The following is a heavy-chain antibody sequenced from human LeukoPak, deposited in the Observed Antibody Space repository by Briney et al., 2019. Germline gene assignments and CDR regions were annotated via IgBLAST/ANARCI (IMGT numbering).Heavy chain of an antibody. J-gene: IGHJ5*02. Sequence: SVKVSCKASGGTFSSYVISWVGQATEQGLEWRGRIIPILGIANYPHTIQGRITNTADKSTRTAHMEPSSLRSEDTAVYYCARDHVWSGYSGKFDPWGQATLVTASS. CDR1: GGTFSSYV. D-gene: IGHD3-3*02. CDR2: IIPILGIA. V-gene: IGHV1-69*04. CDR3: ARDHVWSGYSGKFDP.